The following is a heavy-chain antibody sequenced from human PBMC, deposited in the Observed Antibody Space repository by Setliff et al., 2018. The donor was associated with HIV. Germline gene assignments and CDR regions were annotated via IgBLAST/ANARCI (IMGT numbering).Heavy chain of an antibody. CDR3: AREADSTKYYCMDV. V-gene: IGHV3-74*01. D-gene: IGHD3-22*01. Sequence: GGSLRLSCAASGFTFSRYWMHWVRQAPGKGLVWVSRINSDGSSTSYADSVKGRFTISRDNAKNTLYLQMNSLRAEDTAVYYCAREADSTKYYCMDVWGKGTKVTVSS. CDR1: GFTFSRYW. CDR2: INSDGSST. J-gene: IGHJ6*03.